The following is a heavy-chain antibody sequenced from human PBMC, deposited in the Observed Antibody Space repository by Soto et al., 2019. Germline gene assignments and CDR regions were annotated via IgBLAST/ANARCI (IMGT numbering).Heavy chain of an antibody. CDR3: ASHYFDFWSGYPPMDV. CDR1: GYSFTSYW. D-gene: IGHD3-3*01. J-gene: IGHJ6*02. CDR2: IDPSDSYT. Sequence: GESLKISCKGSGYSFTSYWISWVRQMPGKGLEWMGRIDPSDSYTNYSPSFQGHVTISANKSISTAYLQWSSLKASDTAMYYCASHYFDFWSGYPPMDVWGQGTTVTVSS. V-gene: IGHV5-10-1*01.